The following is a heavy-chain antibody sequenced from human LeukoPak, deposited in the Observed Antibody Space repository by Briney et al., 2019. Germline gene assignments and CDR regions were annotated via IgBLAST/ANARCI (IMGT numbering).Heavy chain of an antibody. J-gene: IGHJ4*02. CDR2: ISDSGNT. CDR3: AKAPVTTCRGAYCYPFDY. D-gene: IGHD2-21*01. V-gene: IGHV3-23*01. Sequence: EGSLRLSCAASGFTLSSYAMSWVRQAPGKGLEWVSAISDSGNTYHADSVKGRFTISRDSSKNTLFLQMNRLRPEDAAVYYCAKAPVTTCRGAYCYPFDYWGQGTLVTVSS. CDR1: GFTLSSYA.